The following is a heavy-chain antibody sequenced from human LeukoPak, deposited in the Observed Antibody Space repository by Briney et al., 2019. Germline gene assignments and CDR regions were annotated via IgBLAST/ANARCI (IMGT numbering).Heavy chain of an antibody. CDR1: GFSLSTSGMC. D-gene: IGHD5-18*01. Sequence: SGPTLVNPTQTLTLTCTFSGFSLSTSGMCVSWIRQPPGKALEWLALIDWDDDKYYSTSLKTRLTISKDTSKNQVVLTMTNMDPVDTATYYCARIPIPLWSSYYYGMDVWGKGTTVTVSS. J-gene: IGHJ6*04. CDR2: IDWDDDK. CDR3: ARIPIPLWSSYYYGMDV. V-gene: IGHV2-70*01.